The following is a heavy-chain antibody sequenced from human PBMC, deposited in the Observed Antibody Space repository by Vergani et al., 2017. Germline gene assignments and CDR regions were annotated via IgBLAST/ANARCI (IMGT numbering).Heavy chain of an antibody. CDR1: GFTFDDYA. V-gene: IGHV3-9*03. Sequence: EVQLVESGGGLVQPGRSLRLSCAASGFTFDDYAMHWVRQAPGKGLEWVSGISWNSGSIGYADSLKGRFTISRDNAKNSLYLQMNSLRAEDMALYYCAKDMYSSSWYGENAFDIWGQGTMVTVSS. CDR3: AKDMYSSSWYGENAFDI. CDR2: ISWNSGSI. J-gene: IGHJ3*02. D-gene: IGHD6-13*01.